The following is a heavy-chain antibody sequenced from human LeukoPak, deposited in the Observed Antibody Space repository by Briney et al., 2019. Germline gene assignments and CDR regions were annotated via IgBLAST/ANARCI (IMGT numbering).Heavy chain of an antibody. CDR2: ISGGGGST. CDR1: GFTFSPYE. CDR3: AKNIPTYLDY. Sequence: PGGSLRLSCAASGFTFSPYEMNWVRQAPGKGLEWVSAISGGGGSTYYADSVKGRFTISRDNSKNTLYLQMNSLRAEDTAVYYCAKNIPTYLDYWGQGTLVTVSS. V-gene: IGHV3-23*01. D-gene: IGHD2-21*01. J-gene: IGHJ4*02.